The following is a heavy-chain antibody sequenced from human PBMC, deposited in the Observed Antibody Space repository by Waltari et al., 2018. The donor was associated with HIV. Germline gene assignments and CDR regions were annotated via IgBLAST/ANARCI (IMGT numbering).Heavy chain of an antibody. CDR3: ARDLGDGWFILDY. V-gene: IGHV3-21*01. Sequence: HLVESGVGLVKPGWSLRLACVVSGFYFHTFRVTWVRQAPGKGLEWVSSISGNSNYIYYADSMKGRFTISRDNAKNSLYLQMNSLGAEDTALYFCARDLGDGWFILDYWGQGTLVTVSS. CDR2: ISGNSNYI. J-gene: IGHJ4*02. CDR1: GFYFHTFR. D-gene: IGHD6-19*01.